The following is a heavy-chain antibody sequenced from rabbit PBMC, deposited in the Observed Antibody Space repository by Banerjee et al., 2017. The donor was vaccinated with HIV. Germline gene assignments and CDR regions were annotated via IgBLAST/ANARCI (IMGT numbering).Heavy chain of an antibody. V-gene: IGHV1S40*01. CDR2: IGTGSSGST. Sequence: QSLEESGGDLVKPGASLTLTCTASGFTLSSKYNICWVRHAPGRALEGIGCIGTGSSGSTDYASWAKGRFTISKTSSTTVTLQMTSLTAADTATYFCARDDTGDGCYYSNLWGPGTLVTVS. CDR3: ARDDTGDGCYYSNL. D-gene: IGHD2-1*01. CDR1: GFTLSSKYN. J-gene: IGHJ4*01.